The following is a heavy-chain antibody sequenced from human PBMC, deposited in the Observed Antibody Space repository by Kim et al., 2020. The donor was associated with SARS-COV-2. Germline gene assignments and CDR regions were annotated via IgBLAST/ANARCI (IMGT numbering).Heavy chain of an antibody. Sequence: SETLSLTCTVSGGSISSYYWSWIRQPPGKGLEWIGYIYYSGSTNYNPSLKSRVTISVDTSKNQFSLKLSSVTAADTAVYYCARTHYDILTGNNWFDPWGQGTLVTVSS. D-gene: IGHD3-9*01. CDR3: ARTHYDILTGNNWFDP. V-gene: IGHV4-59*13. J-gene: IGHJ5*02. CDR1: GGSISSYY. CDR2: IYYSGST.